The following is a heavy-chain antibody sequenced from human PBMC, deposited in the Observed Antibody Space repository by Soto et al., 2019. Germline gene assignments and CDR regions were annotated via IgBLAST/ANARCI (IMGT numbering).Heavy chain of an antibody. D-gene: IGHD5-12*01. CDR1: GYTFTSYD. V-gene: IGHV1-8*01. CDR3: ARGVYSGYDSDFDY. CDR2: MNPNSGNT. J-gene: IGHJ4*02. Sequence: QVQLVQSGAEVKKPGASVKVSCKASGYTFTSYDINWVRQATGQGLEWMGWMNPNSGNTGYAQKFQGRVTMTRNTSIITAYMELSSLRSEGTAVYYCARGVYSGYDSDFDYWGQGTLVTVSS.